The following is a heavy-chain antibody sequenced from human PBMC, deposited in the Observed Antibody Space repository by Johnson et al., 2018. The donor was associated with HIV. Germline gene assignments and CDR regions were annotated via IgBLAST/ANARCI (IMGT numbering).Heavy chain of an antibody. CDR2: IKSKTDGGTT. V-gene: IGHV3-15*01. Sequence: VQLVESGGGLVQPGGSLRLSCAASGFTFSNAWMSWVRQAPGKGLEWVGRIKSKTDGGTTDYAAPVKGRFTISRDDSKNTLYLQMNSLRAEDTAVCYCALSGSSVVVAFDIWGQGTMVTVSS. CDR1: GFTFSNAW. D-gene: IGHD6-6*01. CDR3: ALSGSSVVVAFDI. J-gene: IGHJ3*02.